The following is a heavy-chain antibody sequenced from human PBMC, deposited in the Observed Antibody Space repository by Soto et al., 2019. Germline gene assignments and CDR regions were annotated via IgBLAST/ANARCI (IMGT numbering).Heavy chain of an antibody. Sequence: EVQLLESGGGLAQPGGSLRLACEASGFTFSRYAMSWFRQPPGKGLEGVSRLGAGGDVTYYADSVKGRLTVSRDNSGKTLYVQRHSLREEDTAVYYCAKDAGPYNVVWDPFDMRGQGTKGIVSS. V-gene: IGHV3-23*01. J-gene: IGHJ3*02. CDR3: AKDAGPYNVVWDPFDM. D-gene: IGHD1-20*01. CDR1: GFTFSRYA. CDR2: LGAGGDVT.